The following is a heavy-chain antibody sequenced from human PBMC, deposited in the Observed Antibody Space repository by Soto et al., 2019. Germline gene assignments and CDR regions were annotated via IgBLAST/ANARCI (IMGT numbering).Heavy chain of an antibody. D-gene: IGHD3-22*01. CDR3: ARVYRPLTQIVVVITVDY. CDR2: ISSSSSTI. J-gene: IGHJ4*02. Sequence: PDGSLRLSCAASGFTFSSYSMHWVRQSPGKGLAWVSYISSSSSTIYYADAVKVRFTISRDNANNSLYLQMNSLRDEDTAVYYCARVYRPLTQIVVVITVDYWGQGTLVTVSS. V-gene: IGHV3-48*02. CDR1: GFTFSSYS.